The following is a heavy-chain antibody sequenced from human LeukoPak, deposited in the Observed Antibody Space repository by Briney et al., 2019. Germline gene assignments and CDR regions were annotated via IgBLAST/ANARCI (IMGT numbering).Heavy chain of an antibody. V-gene: IGHV1-3*03. J-gene: IGHJ4*02. CDR1: GYTFTSYD. D-gene: IGHD3-9*01. Sequence: GASVNVSCTASGYTFTSYDINWVRQATGPGLEWMGWINAGNGNTKYSQEFQGRVTITRDTSASTAYMELSSLRSEDMDVYYCARDILTGYYYFDYWGQGTLVTVSS. CDR2: INAGNGNT. CDR3: ARDILTGYYYFDY.